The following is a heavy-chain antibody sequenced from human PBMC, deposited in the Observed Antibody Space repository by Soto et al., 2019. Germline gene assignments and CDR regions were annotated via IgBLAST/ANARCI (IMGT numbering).Heavy chain of an antibody. CDR2: IIPIFGTA. CDR1: GGTFSSYA. V-gene: IGHV1-69*12. CDR3: AKNPENYYYGMDV. J-gene: IGHJ6*02. Sequence: QVQLVQSGAEVKKPGSSVKVSCKASGGTFSSYAISWVRQAPGQGLEWMGGIIPIFGTANYAQKFQGRVTITADESTSTAYMELSRRRSEDTAVYYYAKNPENYYYGMDVWGQGTTVTVSS.